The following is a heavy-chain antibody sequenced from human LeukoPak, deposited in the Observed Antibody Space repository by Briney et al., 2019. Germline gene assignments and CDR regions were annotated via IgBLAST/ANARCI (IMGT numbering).Heavy chain of an antibody. CDR3: ARDIHDSSGYYYDY. D-gene: IGHD3-22*01. CDR2: VSASGDKT. CDR1: GFIFSVYT. V-gene: IGHV3-23*01. Sequence: GGSLRLSCVASGFIFSVYTMSWVRQAPGKGVEWISAVSASGDKTYYADSVKGRFTVSRDNSKDTLYLHMNSLRAEDTALYYCARDIHDSSGYYYDYWGQGTLVTVSS. J-gene: IGHJ4*02.